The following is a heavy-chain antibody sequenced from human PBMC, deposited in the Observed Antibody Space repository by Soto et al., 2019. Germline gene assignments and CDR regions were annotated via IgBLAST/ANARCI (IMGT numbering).Heavy chain of an antibody. CDR2: ISYDGSNK. CDR3: ARDTSGSGWYLDF. CDR1: GFTFRRYA. J-gene: IGHJ4*02. D-gene: IGHD6-19*01. V-gene: IGHV3-30-3*01. Sequence: QVQLLESGGGVVPPGRSLRLACAAYGFTFRRYAMHWVRQAPGKGLEWVAVISYDGSNKYYADSVKGRFTISRDNSKNTLYLQMNSLIAEDTAVYYCARDTSGSGWYLDFWVQGTLVTVSS.